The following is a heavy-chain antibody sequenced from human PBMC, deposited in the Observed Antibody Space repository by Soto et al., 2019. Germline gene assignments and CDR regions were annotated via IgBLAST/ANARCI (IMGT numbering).Heavy chain of an antibody. D-gene: IGHD4-17*01. CDR3: AKALYSDYELTTFDS. J-gene: IGHJ4*02. CDR2: MSGSGDRS. V-gene: IGHV3-23*01. CDR1: GFTFSSYG. Sequence: EVQLLESGGGLEQPGNFLRLSCAASGFTFSSYGMSWVRQAPGKGLEWVSAMSGSGDRSYYTESVKGRFIISRDNSKSTLYLHMSNLRAEDTAGYYCAKALYSDYELTTFDSWGQGSLVTVSS.